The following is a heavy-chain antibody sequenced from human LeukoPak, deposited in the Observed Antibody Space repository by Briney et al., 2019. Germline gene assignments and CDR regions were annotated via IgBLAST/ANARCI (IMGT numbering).Heavy chain of an antibody. V-gene: IGHV3-30-3*01. CDR1: GFSFSRYA. CDR2: ISYDGNVK. CDR3: ARDFSTKYSQDY. J-gene: IGHJ4*02. D-gene: IGHD1-26*01. Sequence: GGSLRPSCAASGFSFSRYALHWVRQAPGKGLEWLAFISYDGNVKYYADSVKGRFTVSRDDSKITPYLQMSSLRTEDTALYYCARDFSTKYSQDYWGQGTLVTVSS.